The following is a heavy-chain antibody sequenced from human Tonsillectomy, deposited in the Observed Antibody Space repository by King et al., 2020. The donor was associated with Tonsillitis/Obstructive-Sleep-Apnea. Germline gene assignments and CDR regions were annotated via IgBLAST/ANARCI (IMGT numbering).Heavy chain of an antibody. J-gene: IGHJ3*02. V-gene: IGHV4-59*01. CDR2: IYDSGST. Sequence: VQLQESGPGRVKPSETLFLTCTVSGGSISSYYWSWIRQPPGKGLEWIGYIYDSGSTNYNPSLKSRVTISVDTSKNQFSLKLSSVTAADTAVYYCARDMVLEAGGDAFDIWGQGAMVTVSS. CDR3: ARDMVLEAGGDAFDI. CDR1: GGSISSYY. D-gene: IGHD2-8*01.